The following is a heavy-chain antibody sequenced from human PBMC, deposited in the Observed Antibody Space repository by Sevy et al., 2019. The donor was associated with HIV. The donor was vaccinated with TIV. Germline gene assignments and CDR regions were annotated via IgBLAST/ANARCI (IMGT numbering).Heavy chain of an antibody. V-gene: IGHV3-23*01. Sequence: GGSLRLSCAASGFTFSSYAMSWVRRAPGKGLEWVSALSGSGGSTYYADSVKGRFTISRDNSKNTLYLQMNSLRAEDTAVYYCAKVWTQAGAFDIWGQGTMVTVSS. CDR3: AKVWTQAGAFDI. J-gene: IGHJ3*02. D-gene: IGHD1-1*01. CDR2: LSGSGGST. CDR1: GFTFSSYA.